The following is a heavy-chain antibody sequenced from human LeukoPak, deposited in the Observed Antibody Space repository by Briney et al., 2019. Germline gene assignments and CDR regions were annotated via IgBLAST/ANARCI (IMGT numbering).Heavy chain of an antibody. CDR3: ARDRIAAAGKAAGN. J-gene: IGHJ4*02. CDR1: GFTFSSYE. V-gene: IGHV3-48*03. D-gene: IGHD6-13*01. CDR2: ISSSGSTI. Sequence: GGSLRLSCAASGFTFSSYEMNWVRQAPGKGLEWVSCISSSGSTIYYADSVKGRFTISRDSAKNSLYLQMNSLRAEDTAVYYCARDRIAAAGKAAGNWGQGTLVTVSS.